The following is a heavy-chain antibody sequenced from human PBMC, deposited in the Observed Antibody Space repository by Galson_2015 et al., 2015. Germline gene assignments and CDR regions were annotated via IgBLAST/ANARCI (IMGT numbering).Heavy chain of an antibody. J-gene: IGHJ3*02. CDR2: ISYDGSNK. CDR1: GFTFSSYG. D-gene: IGHD2-2*01. V-gene: IGHV3-30*03. CDR3: ATRNYCSSTSCPHSGAFDI. Sequence: SLRLSCAASGFTFSSYGMHWVRQAPGKGLEWVAVISYDGSNKYYADSVTGRFTISRDNSKNTLYLQMNSLRAEDTAVYYCATRNYCSSTSCPHSGAFDIWGQGTMVTVSS.